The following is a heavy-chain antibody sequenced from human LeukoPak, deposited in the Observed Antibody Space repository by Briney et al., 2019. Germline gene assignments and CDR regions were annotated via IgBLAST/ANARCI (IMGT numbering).Heavy chain of an antibody. CDR2: INHSGST. D-gene: IGHD3-10*01. CDR3: AREVTMVRGVTDDY. Sequence: SETLSLTCAVYGGSLSGYYWSGLRQPRGKGREWIGEINHSGSTNYNPSLKSRVTISVDTSKNQFSLKLSSVTAADTAVYYCAREVTMVRGVTDDYWGQGTLVTVSS. V-gene: IGHV4-34*01. CDR1: GGSLSGYY. J-gene: IGHJ4*02.